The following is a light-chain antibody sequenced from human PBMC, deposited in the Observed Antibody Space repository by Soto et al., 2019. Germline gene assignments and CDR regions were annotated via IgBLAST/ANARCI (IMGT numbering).Light chain of an antibody. CDR3: QQYNSYLYT. Sequence: DIQMTPSPSTLTASVGDRVTITCRASQSISNWLAWYQQKPGKAPKLLIYDASSLESGVPSRFSGSGSGTEFTLTISSLQPDDFAPYYCQQYNSYLYTFGQGTRLEIK. CDR1: QSISNW. J-gene: IGKJ2*01. CDR2: DAS. V-gene: IGKV1-5*01.